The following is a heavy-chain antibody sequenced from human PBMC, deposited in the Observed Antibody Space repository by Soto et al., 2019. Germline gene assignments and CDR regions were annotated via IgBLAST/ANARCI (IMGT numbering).Heavy chain of an antibody. V-gene: IGHV4-39*01. CDR3: ARKVGATRGCWCDP. D-gene: IGHD1-26*01. CDR2: IYYSGST. CDR1: GGSISSSSYY. Sequence: QLQRQESGPGLVKPSETLSLTCTVSGGSISSSSYYWGWLRQPPGKGLEWIGSIYYSGSTYYNPSLKSRVPISVDTSKNQFSLKLSYVTAAETAVYYCARKVGATRGCWCDPWGQGTLVTVSS. J-gene: IGHJ5*02.